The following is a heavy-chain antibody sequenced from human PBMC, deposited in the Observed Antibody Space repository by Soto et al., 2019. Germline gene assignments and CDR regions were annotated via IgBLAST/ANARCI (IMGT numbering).Heavy chain of an antibody. J-gene: IGHJ4*02. Sequence: QVQLVESGGGVVQPGRSLRLSCAASGFSFSSYGMHWVRQAPGKGLEWVAMISYDGTDEYYADSVKGRFTISRDNSKNAVYLQMNSLRAEDTAVYYCANPESDWNAHFAYWGQGTLVTVSS. D-gene: IGHD1-1*01. V-gene: IGHV3-30*18. CDR1: GFSFSSYG. CDR3: ANPESDWNAHFAY. CDR2: ISYDGTDE.